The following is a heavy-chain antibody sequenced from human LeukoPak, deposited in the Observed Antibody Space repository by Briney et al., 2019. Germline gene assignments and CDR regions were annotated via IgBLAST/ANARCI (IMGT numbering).Heavy chain of an antibody. V-gene: IGHV3-30-3*01. Sequence: GGPLRLSCAASGFTFGSYAMHWVRRAPGKGLEWVAVISYDGSNKYYADSVKGRFTISRDNSKNTLYLQMNSLRAEDTAVYYCVRGQSRYFDYWGQGTLVTVSS. CDR1: GFTFGSYA. CDR2: ISYDGSNK. CDR3: VRGQSRYFDY. J-gene: IGHJ4*02.